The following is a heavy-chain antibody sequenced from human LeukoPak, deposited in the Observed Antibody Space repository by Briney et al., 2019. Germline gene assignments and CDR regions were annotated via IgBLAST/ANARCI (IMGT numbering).Heavy chain of an antibody. Sequence: KDGESLKISCKGSGYSFTSYWIGWVRQMPGKGLEWMGIIYPGDSDTRYSPSFQGQVTISADKSISTAYLQWSSLKASDTAMYYCARAYSGDLFLYYYDPIWFDPWGQGTLVTVSS. V-gene: IGHV5-51*01. J-gene: IGHJ5*02. CDR1: GYSFTSYW. D-gene: IGHD3-22*01. CDR2: IYPGDSDT. CDR3: ARAYSGDLFLYYYDPIWFDP.